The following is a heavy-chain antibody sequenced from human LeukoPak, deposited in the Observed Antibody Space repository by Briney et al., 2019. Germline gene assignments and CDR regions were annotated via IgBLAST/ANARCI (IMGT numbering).Heavy chain of an antibody. CDR3: ARGVVAGNWFDP. Sequence: PSETLSLTCTDPGGSISSYYWSRIRQPARKGLEWIGRIYTSGSTNYNPSLKSRVTMSVDTSKNQFSLKLSSVTAADTAVYYCARGVVAGNWFDPWGQGTLVTVSS. J-gene: IGHJ5*02. V-gene: IGHV4-4*07. CDR2: IYTSGST. D-gene: IGHD2-15*01. CDR1: GGSISSYY.